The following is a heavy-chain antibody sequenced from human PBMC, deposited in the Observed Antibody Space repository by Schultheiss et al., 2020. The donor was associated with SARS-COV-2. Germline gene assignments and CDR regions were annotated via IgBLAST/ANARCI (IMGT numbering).Heavy chain of an antibody. D-gene: IGHD6-13*01. CDR3: ASRGSWYEFGY. V-gene: IGHV3-48*01. J-gene: IGHJ4*02. CDR1: GFTFSSYS. CDR2: ISSRSSTI. Sequence: GESLKISCAASGFTFSSYSMNWVRQAPGKGLEWVSFISSRSSTIYYADSVKGRFTISRDNAKNSLYLQMNSLRAEDTAVYYCASRGSWYEFGYWGQGTLVTVSS.